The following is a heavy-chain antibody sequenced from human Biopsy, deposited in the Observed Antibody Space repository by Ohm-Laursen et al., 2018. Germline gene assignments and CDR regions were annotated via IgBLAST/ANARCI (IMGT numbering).Heavy chain of an antibody. J-gene: IGHJ5*02. CDR1: GYTFTGYH. V-gene: IGHV1-2*02. Sequence: SVKVSCKASGYTFTGYHVHWVRQAPGQGLEWMGWINAKTGDTNYAQRFQGRVTMTRDTSISTAYVDLSSLRSDDTAVYYCTRGGYYYDSLAYYYWFDPWGQGTLVTVSS. D-gene: IGHD3-22*01. CDR2: INAKTGDT. CDR3: TRGGYYYDSLAYYYWFDP.